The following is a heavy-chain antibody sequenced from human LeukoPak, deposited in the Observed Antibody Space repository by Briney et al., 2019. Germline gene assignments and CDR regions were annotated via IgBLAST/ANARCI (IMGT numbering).Heavy chain of an antibody. Sequence: GGSLRLSCAASGFTFSTYAMHWVRQAPGKGLEWVAFIRYDGSNKYYADSVKGRFTISRGNSKNTLYLQMNSLRPEDTAVYYCAKDRGSGWYFHYWGQGTLVTVSS. CDR3: AKDRGSGWYFHY. V-gene: IGHV3-30*02. J-gene: IGHJ4*02. D-gene: IGHD6-19*01. CDR2: IRYDGSNK. CDR1: GFTFSTYA.